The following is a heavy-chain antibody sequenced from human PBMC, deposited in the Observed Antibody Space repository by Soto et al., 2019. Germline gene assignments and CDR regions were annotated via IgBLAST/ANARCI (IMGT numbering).Heavy chain of an antibody. CDR3: ARHRSYAIDY. J-gene: IGHJ4*02. D-gene: IGHD3-16*01. CDR2: VYYSGST. CDR1: GGPISSGGSC. V-gene: IGHV4-31*03. Sequence: QVQLQESGPGLVKPSQTLSLTCTVSGGPISSGGSCWSWILQHPGTGLECIGYVYYSGSTYYTPSLKSRVTISVETSKNQLSLKLSSVTAADTAVYYCARHRSYAIDYWGQGTLVTVSS.